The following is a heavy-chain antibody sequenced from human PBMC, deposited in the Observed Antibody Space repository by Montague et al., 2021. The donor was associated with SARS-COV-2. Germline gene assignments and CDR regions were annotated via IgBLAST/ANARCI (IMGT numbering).Heavy chain of an antibody. D-gene: IGHD3-10*01. CDR2: IYYSGGI. CDR1: SGSMSDHY. CDR3: ARAVSVRRAVNWFDP. J-gene: IGHJ5*02. V-gene: IGHV4-59*11. Sequence: SETLSFTCTVSSGSMSDHYWAWIRQPPGKGLEWLAYIYYSGGINSNASLKSRVTMSVDTSKNQFSLKLTSVTAADTAVYYCARAVSVRRAVNWFDPWGQGTLVTVSS.